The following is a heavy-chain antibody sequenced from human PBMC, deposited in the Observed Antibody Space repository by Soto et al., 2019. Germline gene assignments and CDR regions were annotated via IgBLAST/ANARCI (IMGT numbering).Heavy chain of an antibody. CDR3: ARDLSGGIAVVGGMDV. Sequence: QVQLVESGGGVVQPGRSLRLSCAASGFTFSSYAMHWVRQAPGKGLEWVAVISYDGSNKYYADSVKGRFTISRDNSKNTLYLQMNSLRAEDTAVYYCARDLSGGIAVVGGMDVWGQGTTVTVSS. J-gene: IGHJ6*02. CDR2: ISYDGSNK. CDR1: GFTFSSYA. D-gene: IGHD6-19*01. V-gene: IGHV3-30-3*01.